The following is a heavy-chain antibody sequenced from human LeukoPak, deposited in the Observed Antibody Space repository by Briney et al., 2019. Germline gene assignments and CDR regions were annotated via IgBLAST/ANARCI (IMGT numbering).Heavy chain of an antibody. CDR2: ISAYNGNT. D-gene: IGHD1-26*01. CDR1: GYIFTSYG. J-gene: IGHJ3*02. Sequence: GASVKVSCKASGYIFTSYGISSVRQAPAQGLEWMGWISAYNGNTNYAQKLQGRVTMTTDTSTSTAYMELRSLRSDDTAVYYCARDPIVGATNDAFDIWGQGTMVTVSS. CDR3: ARDPIVGATNDAFDI. V-gene: IGHV1-18*01.